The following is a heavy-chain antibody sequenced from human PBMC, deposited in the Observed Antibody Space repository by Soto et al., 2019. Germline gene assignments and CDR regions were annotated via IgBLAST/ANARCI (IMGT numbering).Heavy chain of an antibody. CDR2: IYYSGST. V-gene: IGHV4-59*01. D-gene: IGHD6-25*01. CDR1: GGSISSYY. CDR3: AREVMAAGGAFDI. Sequence: SETLSLTCTVSGGSISSYYWSWIRQPPGKGLEWIGYIYYSGSTNYNPSLKSRVTISVDTSKNQFSLKLSSVTAADTAVYYCAREVMAAGGAFDIWGQGTMVTVSS. J-gene: IGHJ3*02.